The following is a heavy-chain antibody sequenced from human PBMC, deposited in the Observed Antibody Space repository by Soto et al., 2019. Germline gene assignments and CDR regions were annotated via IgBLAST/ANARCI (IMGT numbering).Heavy chain of an antibody. V-gene: IGHV3-48*01. D-gene: IGHD1-26*01. CDR2: ISGSSGTK. Sequence: GGSLRLSCAASGFTFSDYSMSWVRQAPGKGLEWVSYISGSSGTKYYADSVKGRFTISRDNAKNSLYLQMNSLRAEDTAVYHCAREAFQEPFFDYWGQGTLVTVSS. J-gene: IGHJ4*02. CDR1: GFTFSDYS. CDR3: AREAFQEPFFDY.